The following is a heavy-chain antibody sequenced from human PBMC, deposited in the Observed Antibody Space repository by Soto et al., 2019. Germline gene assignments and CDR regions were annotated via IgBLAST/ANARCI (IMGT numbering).Heavy chain of an antibody. D-gene: IGHD3-10*01. CDR3: ARHWFGSLHGLVDV. CDR1: GGSITNYY. V-gene: IGHV4-59*08. Sequence: QVQLQESGPGLVKPSETLSLTCTVSGGSITNYYCSWFRQPPGKGLEWIGYIQYNGYSAYNLSLKXXVXXSMDTSKTQFSLMLESVTATDTAVYYCARHWFGSLHGLVDVWGQGTTVIVSS. J-gene: IGHJ6*02. CDR2: IQYNGYS.